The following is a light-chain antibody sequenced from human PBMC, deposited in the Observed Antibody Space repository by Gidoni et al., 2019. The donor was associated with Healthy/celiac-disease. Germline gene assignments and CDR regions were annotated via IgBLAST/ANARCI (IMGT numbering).Light chain of an antibody. Sequence: DIVMPHFPATLSVPPGERATLSCRASHSVSSNFAWYQQKPGQAPRLLIYGASTRATGIPARFSGSGSGTEFTLTISSLLSEDFAVYYCQQYNNWHPITFGQGTRLEIK. CDR2: GAS. J-gene: IGKJ5*01. CDR1: HSVSSN. V-gene: IGKV3-15*01. CDR3: QQYNNWHPIT.